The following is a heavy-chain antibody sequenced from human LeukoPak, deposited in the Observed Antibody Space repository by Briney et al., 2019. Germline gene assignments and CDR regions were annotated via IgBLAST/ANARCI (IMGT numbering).Heavy chain of an antibody. CDR3: ARDFGITMVRGVPSDP. CDR2: INTNTGNP. Sequence: ASVKVSCKASGYTFTSYAMNWVRQSPGQGLEWMGWINTNTGNPTYAQGFTGRFVFSLDTSVSTAYLQISSLKAEDTAVYYCARDFGITMVRGVPSDPWGQGTLVTVSS. CDR1: GYTFTSYA. D-gene: IGHD3-10*01. J-gene: IGHJ5*02. V-gene: IGHV7-4-1*02.